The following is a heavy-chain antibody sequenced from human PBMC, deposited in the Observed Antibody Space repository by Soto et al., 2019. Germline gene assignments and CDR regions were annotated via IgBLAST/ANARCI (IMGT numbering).Heavy chain of an antibody. V-gene: IGHV4-4*02. CDR2: IYQSGGT. CDR1: SGSISSSNW. Sequence: QVQLQESGPGLVKPSGTLSLTCAVSSGSISSSNWWSWVRQPPGKGLEWIVEIYQSGGTNYSPSHKSRLTISVDKSKNQFSLKLSSVTAADTAVYYCASKRPAGVRIFGVARGAFDIWGQGTMVTVSS. D-gene: IGHD3-3*01. CDR3: ASKRPAGVRIFGVARGAFDI. J-gene: IGHJ3*02.